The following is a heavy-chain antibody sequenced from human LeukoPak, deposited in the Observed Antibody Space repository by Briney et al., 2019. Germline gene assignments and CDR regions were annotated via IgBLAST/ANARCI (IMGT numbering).Heavy chain of an antibody. D-gene: IGHD2-15*01. Sequence: ASVKVSCRASGYTFTSYGISWARQAPGRGLEWMGWSNAGNGNTKYSQELQGRVTITRDTSASTAYMELSSLRSDDTAVYYCARGHPWNRVAATLGSRYSMDVWGKGTTVTISS. CDR2: SNAGNGNT. CDR1: GYTFTSYG. V-gene: IGHV1-18*01. J-gene: IGHJ6*03. CDR3: ARGHPWNRVAATLGSRYSMDV.